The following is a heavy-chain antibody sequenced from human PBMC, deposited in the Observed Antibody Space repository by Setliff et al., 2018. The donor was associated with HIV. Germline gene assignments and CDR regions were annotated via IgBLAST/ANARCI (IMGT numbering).Heavy chain of an antibody. V-gene: IGHV4-34*01. CDR3: ARGVPLLPPNF. J-gene: IGHJ4*02. CDR2: INHSGST. D-gene: IGHD2-15*01. Sequence: PSETLSLTCAVYGGSFSGYYWSWIRQPPGKGLEWIGEINHSGSTNYNPSLKSRVTISGDTSKNQFSLKMTSVTAADTAIYYCARGVPLLPPNFWGQGTLVTVSS. CDR1: GGSFSGYY.